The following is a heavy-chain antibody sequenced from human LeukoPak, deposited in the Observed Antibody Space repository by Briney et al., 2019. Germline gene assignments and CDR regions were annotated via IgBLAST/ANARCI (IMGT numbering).Heavy chain of an antibody. CDR3: ARDCSGGSCYSRYFDY. CDR1: GFTFDDYA. Sequence: GGSLRLSCAASGFTFDDYAMHWVRQAPGKGLEWVSGISWNSGSIGYADSVKGRFTISRDNAKNSLHLQMNSLRAEDTAVYYCARDCSGGSCYSRYFDYWGRGTLVTASS. D-gene: IGHD2-15*01. J-gene: IGHJ4*02. CDR2: ISWNSGSI. V-gene: IGHV3-9*01.